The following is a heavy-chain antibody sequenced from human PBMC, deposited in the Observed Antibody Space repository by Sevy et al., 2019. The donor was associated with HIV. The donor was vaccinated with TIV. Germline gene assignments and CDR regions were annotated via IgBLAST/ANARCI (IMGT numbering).Heavy chain of an antibody. D-gene: IGHD1-26*01. CDR3: VQQKGETIVGATTGFHY. Sequence: GGSLRLSCAVSGFAFSSFAFHWVRQAPGKGLEWVAFISYDGSNKYYAYSVKGRFTIARANSKNTLYLQMNRLRAEDTAVYYCVQQKGETIVGATTGFHYWGQGTLVTVSS. CDR2: ISYDGSNK. V-gene: IGHV3-30-3*01. J-gene: IGHJ4*02. CDR1: GFAFSSFA.